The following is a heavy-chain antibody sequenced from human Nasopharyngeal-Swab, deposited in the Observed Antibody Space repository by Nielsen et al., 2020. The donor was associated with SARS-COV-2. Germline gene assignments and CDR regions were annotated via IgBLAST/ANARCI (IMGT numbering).Heavy chain of an antibody. D-gene: IGHD5-18*01. CDR2: ISGSDYST. V-gene: IGHV3-23*01. CDR1: GFTFSSYA. Sequence: GESLKISCAASGFTFSSYAISWVRQAPGKGLEWVSVISGSDYSTYYADSVKGRFTISRDNSKNTVSLQMNSLRAEDTAVYYCAKEHSYGVDYWGQGTLVTVSS. J-gene: IGHJ4*02. CDR3: AKEHSYGVDY.